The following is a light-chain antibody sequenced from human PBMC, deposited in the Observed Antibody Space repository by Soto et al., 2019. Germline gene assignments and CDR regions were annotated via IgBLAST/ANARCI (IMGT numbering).Light chain of an antibody. J-gene: IGKJ2*01. V-gene: IGKV3-15*01. CDR2: GAS. CDR1: QSVSSK. CDR3: QQYNDWPPKQYT. Sequence: EIVMTQSPATLSVSPGERVTLSCRASQSVSSKLAWYQQRPGQAPRLLIYGASTRATGIPARFSGSGSGTEFTLTISSLQSEDFAVYYCQQYNDWPPKQYTFGQGTKLEIK.